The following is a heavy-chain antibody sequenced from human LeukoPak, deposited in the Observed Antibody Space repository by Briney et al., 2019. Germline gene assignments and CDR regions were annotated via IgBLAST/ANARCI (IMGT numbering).Heavy chain of an antibody. J-gene: IGHJ4*02. Sequence: SETLSLTCTVSGGSISSSSYYWGWIRQPPGKGLEWIGSIYYSGSTYYNPSLKSRVTISVDTSKNQFSLKLSSVTAADTAVYYCARDPGSGWKSDYWGQGTLVTVSS. V-gene: IGHV4-39*07. CDR2: IYYSGST. CDR1: GGSISSSSYY. CDR3: ARDPGSGWKSDY. D-gene: IGHD6-19*01.